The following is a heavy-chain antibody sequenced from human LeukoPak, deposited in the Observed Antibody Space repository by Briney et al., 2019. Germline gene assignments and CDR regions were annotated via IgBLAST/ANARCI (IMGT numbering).Heavy chain of an antibody. D-gene: IGHD1-1*01. CDR3: ARVLSNWNYHDY. CDR1: GYTFTGYY. V-gene: IGHV1-2*02. J-gene: IGHJ4*02. CDR2: INPNSGGT. Sequence: ASVKVSCKASGYTFTGYYIHWLRQAPGQGLEWMGWINPNSGGTNYAQKFQGRVTMTRDTSISTAYMELSRLRSDDTAVYYCARVLSNWNYHDYWGQGTLVTVSS.